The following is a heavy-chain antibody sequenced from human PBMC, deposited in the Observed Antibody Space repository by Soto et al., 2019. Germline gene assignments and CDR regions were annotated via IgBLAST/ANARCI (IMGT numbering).Heavy chain of an antibody. V-gene: IGHV4-4*07. CDR3: ARVLLERRHYFGMDV. Sequence: QVQLRESGPGLVKASETLSLTCTVSGESISTYYWSWIRQPAGKGLEWIGRMYGSGSTNYSPFLKSRVTMSVDTSKNQFSLKLNSGTAADTAVYYCARVLLERRHYFGMDVWGQGTTVIVSS. J-gene: IGHJ6*02. CDR2: MYGSGST. D-gene: IGHD1-1*01. CDR1: GESISTYY.